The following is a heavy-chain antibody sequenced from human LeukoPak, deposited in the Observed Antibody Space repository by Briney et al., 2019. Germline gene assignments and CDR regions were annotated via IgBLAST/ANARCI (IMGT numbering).Heavy chain of an antibody. V-gene: IGHV1-69*04. CDR1: GGTFSSYA. D-gene: IGHD3-22*01. CDR3: ARDPSNTSGFRIYFDY. CDR2: IIPILGIA. Sequence: GSSVKVSCKASGGTFSSYAISWVRQAPGQGLEWMGRIIPILGIANYAQNVQDRVTTSTDTSTSTAYMELRSLTSDDTAVYYCARDPSNTSGFRIYFDYWGQGSLVAVSS. J-gene: IGHJ4*02.